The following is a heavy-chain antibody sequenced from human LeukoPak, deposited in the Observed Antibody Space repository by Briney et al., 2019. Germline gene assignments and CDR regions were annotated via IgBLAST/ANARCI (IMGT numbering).Heavy chain of an antibody. V-gene: IGHV3-64*04. J-gene: IGHJ4*02. CDR2: IGHDGTET. CDR3: AKDQVLGYSYGSRTDY. Sequence: GGSLRLSCSASGFTFSSHGFHWVRQSPGKGLEHVSAIGHDGTETYYADSVKGRFTISRDNSKNTLYLQMNSLRAEDTAVYYCAKDQVLGYSYGSRTDYWGQGTLVTVS. D-gene: IGHD5-18*01. CDR1: GFTFSSHG.